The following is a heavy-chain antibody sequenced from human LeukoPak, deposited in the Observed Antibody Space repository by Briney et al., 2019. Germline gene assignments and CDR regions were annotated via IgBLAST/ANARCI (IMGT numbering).Heavy chain of an antibody. J-gene: IGHJ4*02. CDR2: ISGGGGAT. Sequence: GGSLRLSCEASGFPFINFAMSWVRQAPGKGLEWVSTISGGGGATYFADSVKGRFTISRDNSKNTLYLQMNSLRAEDTAVYYCAKDRYYDSTRMFDYWGQGTLVTVSS. D-gene: IGHD3-22*01. V-gene: IGHV3-23*01. CDR3: AKDRYYDSTRMFDY. CDR1: GFPFINFA.